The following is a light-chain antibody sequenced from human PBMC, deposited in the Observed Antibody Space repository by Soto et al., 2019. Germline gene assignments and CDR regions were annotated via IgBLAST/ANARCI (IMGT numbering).Light chain of an antibody. V-gene: IGKV1-39*01. CDR3: DQSYNNQST. CDR2: TAS. CDR1: QSISSS. Sequence: DIQMTQSPSSLSASVGDRVTITCRASQSISSSLNWYQQKPGKPPKLLIYTASTLQSGDPSRFSGSGSGTEFTLNISSEQHENFATYYCDQSYNNQSTFGGGTKVE. J-gene: IGKJ4*02.